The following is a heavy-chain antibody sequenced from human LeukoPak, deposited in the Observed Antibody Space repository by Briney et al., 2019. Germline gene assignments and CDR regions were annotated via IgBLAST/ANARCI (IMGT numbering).Heavy chain of an antibody. Sequence: GGSLRLSCAASGFTFSSFSMNWVRQAPGKGLEWVSSISSSSSYIYYADSVKGRFTISRDNATNSLYLQMNSLRAEDTAVYYCARSYRPFHYYDRGAFDIWGQGTMVTVSS. V-gene: IGHV3-21*01. J-gene: IGHJ3*02. CDR1: GFTFSSFS. D-gene: IGHD3-22*01. CDR2: ISSSSSYI. CDR3: ARSYRPFHYYDRGAFDI.